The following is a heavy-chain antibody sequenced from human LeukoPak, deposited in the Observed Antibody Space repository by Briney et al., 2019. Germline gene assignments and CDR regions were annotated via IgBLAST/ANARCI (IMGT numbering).Heavy chain of an antibody. CDR1: GGTFSSYA. J-gene: IGHJ4*02. Sequence: ASVKVSCKASGGTFSSYAISWVRQAPGQGLEWMGRIIPILGIANYAQKFQGRVTITADKSTSTAYMELSSLRSEDTAVYYCARGDGYYDSSGYYYPLDYWGQGTLVTVSS. CDR3: ARGDGYYDSSGYYYPLDY. D-gene: IGHD3-22*01. CDR2: IIPILGIA. V-gene: IGHV1-69*04.